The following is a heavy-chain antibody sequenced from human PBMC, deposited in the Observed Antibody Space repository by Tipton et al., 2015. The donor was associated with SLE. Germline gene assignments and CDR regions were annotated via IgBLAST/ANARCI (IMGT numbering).Heavy chain of an antibody. CDR2: IYVSGST. D-gene: IGHD3-3*01. CDR1: GGSISDHNYY. V-gene: IGHV4-61*09. J-gene: IGHJ1*01. CDR3: ARLDVLRFLKWSVEFFHH. Sequence: TLSLTCSVSGGSISDHNYYWSWVRQPAGKGLEWIGHIYVSGSTTYNPSLESRVTISIDSSKNQFSLKLSSVTAADTAVYYCARLDVLRFLKWSVEFFHHWGQGTLVAVSS.